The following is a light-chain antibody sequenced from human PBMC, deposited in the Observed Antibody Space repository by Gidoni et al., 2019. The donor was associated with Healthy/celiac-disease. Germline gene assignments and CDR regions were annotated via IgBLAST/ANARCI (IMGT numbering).Light chain of an antibody. CDR2: EGR. CDR3: ISYTSSSIV. J-gene: IGLJ1*01. CDR1: SSDVGGYNY. V-gene: IGLV2-14*01. Sequence: QSALTQPASVSGSPGQSSTISCTGTSSDVGGYNYVSWYQQHPGNAPKLMIYEGRNRPSVVSNRFSGSKSVNTASLTSSALQAEDEADYYCISYTSSSIVFGTGTKVTVL.